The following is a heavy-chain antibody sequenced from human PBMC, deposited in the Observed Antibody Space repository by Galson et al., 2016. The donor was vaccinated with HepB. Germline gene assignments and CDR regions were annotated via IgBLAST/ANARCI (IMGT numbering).Heavy chain of an antibody. V-gene: IGHV4-4*02. CDR2: IHHSGNT. CDR3: ARHDSYSYESSVLGDMDV. Sequence: SETLSLTCVVSGGSISIGNWYSWVRQPPGKGLEWIGEIHHSGNTNYNSSLKSRVAMSADKSKNQFSLKLSFVTAADTAVYYCARHDSYSYESSVLGDMDVWGQGTTVTVSS. CDR1: GGSISIGNW. J-gene: IGHJ6*02. D-gene: IGHD3-22*01.